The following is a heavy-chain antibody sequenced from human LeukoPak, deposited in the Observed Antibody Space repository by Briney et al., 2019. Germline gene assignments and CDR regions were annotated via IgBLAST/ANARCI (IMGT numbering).Heavy chain of an antibody. CDR2: ISASGGST. Sequence: GGSLRLSCAASGFTFSRYAMSWVRQAPEKGLEWVSAISASGGSTYYADSVKGRFTISRDNSKNTLYLQMNSLRAGDTAVYYCAKDQFGHYADDYWGQGTLVTVSS. CDR3: AKDQFGHYADDY. J-gene: IGHJ4*02. CDR1: GFTFSRYA. V-gene: IGHV3-23*01. D-gene: IGHD4-17*01.